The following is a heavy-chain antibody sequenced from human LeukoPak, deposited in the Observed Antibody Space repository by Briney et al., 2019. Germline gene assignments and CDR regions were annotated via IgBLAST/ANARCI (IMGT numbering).Heavy chain of an antibody. D-gene: IGHD3-22*01. Sequence: GGSLRLSCAASGFTFSSYAMSWVRQAPGKGLEWVSAISGSGGSTYYADSVKGRFTISRDNSKNTLYLQMNSLRAEDTAVYYCAKATTTIVVVFSRQGNHYFDYWGQGTLVTVSS. CDR2: ISGSGGST. J-gene: IGHJ4*02. CDR1: GFTFSSYA. CDR3: AKATTTIVVVFSRQGNHYFDY. V-gene: IGHV3-23*01.